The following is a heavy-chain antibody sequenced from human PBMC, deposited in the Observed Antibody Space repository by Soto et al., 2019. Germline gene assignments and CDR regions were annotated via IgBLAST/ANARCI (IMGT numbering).Heavy chain of an antibody. CDR3: ARAKLRFLEWSFYYYGIDV. CDR2: SNHSGST. Sequence: QVQLQQWGAGLLTPSETLSLTCAVYGGSFSGYYWSWIRQPPGKGREWIGASNHSGSTNYNPSLKSRVYISLDTSTNQLALKLSSVTAADTAVYYCARAKLRFLEWSFYYYGIDVWGQGTTVTVSS. CDR1: GGSFSGYY. J-gene: IGHJ6*02. D-gene: IGHD3-3*01. V-gene: IGHV4-34*01.